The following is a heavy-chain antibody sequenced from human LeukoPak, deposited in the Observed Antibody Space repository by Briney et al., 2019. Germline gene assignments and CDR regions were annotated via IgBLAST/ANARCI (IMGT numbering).Heavy chain of an antibody. CDR3: TRRRDYGDS. CDR1: GFSISDYY. V-gene: IGHV3-11*01. CDR2: ISSSVSTI. Sequence: PGGSLRLSCAASGFSISDYYMSWIRQAPGKGLEWIAYISSSVSTIYCTDSVKDRFTISRDNANNSLYLQMDSLRAEDTAVYYCTRRRDYGDSWGQGTLVTVSS. J-gene: IGHJ4*02.